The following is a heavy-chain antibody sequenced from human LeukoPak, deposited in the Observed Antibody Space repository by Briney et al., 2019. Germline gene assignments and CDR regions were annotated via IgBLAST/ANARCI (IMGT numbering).Heavy chain of an antibody. CDR3: ARGDCSSTSCYKY. CDR1: GITLHSHW. D-gene: IGHD2-2*02. CDR2: INSDGSST. J-gene: IGHJ4*02. V-gene: IGHV3-74*01. Sequence: GAPRTPCAAPGITLHSHWKHWGRPPPRKGVVGGSRINSDGSSTSYADSVKGRFTISRDNAKNTLYLQMNSLRAEDTAVYYCARGDCSSTSCYKYWGQGTLVTVSS.